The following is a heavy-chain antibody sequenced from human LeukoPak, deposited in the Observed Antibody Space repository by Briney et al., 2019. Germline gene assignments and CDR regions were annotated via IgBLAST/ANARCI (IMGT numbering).Heavy chain of an antibody. D-gene: IGHD1-7*01. CDR2: INPNSGGT. Sequence: ASVKVSCKASGYTFTGYYMHWVRQAPGQGLEWMGWINPNSGGTNYAQKFQGRVTMTGDTSISTAYMELSRLRSDDTAVYYCARGTGNWNYRWFDPWGQGTLVTVSS. V-gene: IGHV1-2*02. CDR1: GYTFTGYY. CDR3: ARGTGNWNYRWFDP. J-gene: IGHJ5*02.